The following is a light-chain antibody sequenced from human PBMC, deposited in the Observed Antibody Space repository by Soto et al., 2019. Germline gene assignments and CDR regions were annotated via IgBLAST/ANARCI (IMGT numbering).Light chain of an antibody. CDR1: QIVRSTY. CDR2: DAS. J-gene: IGKJ1*01. CDR3: QHYGNSLWT. Sequence: VLTQSPGTLSLSPGESATLSCRASQIVRSTYLAWYQQKPGQAPRLLIYDASSRATDIPDRFSGSGSGTEFTLTISGLEPEDFGVYYCQHYGNSLWTFGQGTRVIFK. V-gene: IGKV3-20*01.